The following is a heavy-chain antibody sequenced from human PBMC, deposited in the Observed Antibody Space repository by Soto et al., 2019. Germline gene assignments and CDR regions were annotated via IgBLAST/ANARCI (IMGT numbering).Heavy chain of an antibody. V-gene: IGHV3-21*03. CDR3: AREKTEWHLAYGLEL. J-gene: IGHJ6*02. Sequence: PGGSLRLSCTASEFSLSTYSMNWVRQAPGKGLEWASSISTRSDVYYADSVKGRFTIARDNAKNSLSLQMNSLSAEDTGVYYCAREKTEWHLAYGLELWGQGTTVTVSS. CDR2: ISTRSDV. D-gene: IGHD2-21*02. CDR1: EFSLSTYS.